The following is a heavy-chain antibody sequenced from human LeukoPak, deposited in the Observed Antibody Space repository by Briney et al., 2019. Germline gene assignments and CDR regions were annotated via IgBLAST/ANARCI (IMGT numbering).Heavy chain of an antibody. CDR1: GFTFSSYA. Sequence: GGSLRLSCAASGFTFSSYAMHWVRQAPGKGLEWVAVISYDGSNKYYADSVKGRFTISRDNSKNTLYLQMNSLRAEDMAVYYCARETVAGDYYFDYWGQGTLVTVSS. CDR3: ARETVAGDYYFDY. CDR2: ISYDGSNK. J-gene: IGHJ4*02. D-gene: IGHD6-19*01. V-gene: IGHV3-30-3*01.